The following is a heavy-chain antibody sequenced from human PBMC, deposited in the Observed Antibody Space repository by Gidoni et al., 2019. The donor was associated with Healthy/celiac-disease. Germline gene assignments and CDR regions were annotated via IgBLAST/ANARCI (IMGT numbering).Heavy chain of an antibody. CDR1: GFTFDDYA. Sequence: EVQLVESGGGLVQPGRSLRLSCAASGFTFDDYAMHWVRQAPGKGLGWVSGISWNSGSIGYADSVKGRFTISRDNAKNSLYLQMNSLRAEDTALYYCAKDIGRGSYRYTYAFDIWGQGTMVTVSS. D-gene: IGHD3-16*02. CDR2: ISWNSGSI. J-gene: IGHJ3*02. V-gene: IGHV3-9*01. CDR3: AKDIGRGSYRYTYAFDI.